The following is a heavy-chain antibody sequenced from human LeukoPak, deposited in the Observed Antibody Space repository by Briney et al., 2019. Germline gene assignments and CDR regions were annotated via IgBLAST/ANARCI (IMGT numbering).Heavy chain of an antibody. CDR2: INHSGGT. CDR1: GGSFSGYY. Sequence: SETLSLTCAVYGGSFSGYYWSWIRQPPEKGLEWIGEINHSGGTNYNPSLKSRVTISVDTSKNQFSLKLSSVTAADTAVYYCARRGVGATQLDYWGQGTLVTVSS. J-gene: IGHJ4*02. D-gene: IGHD1-26*01. V-gene: IGHV4-34*01. CDR3: ARRGVGATQLDY.